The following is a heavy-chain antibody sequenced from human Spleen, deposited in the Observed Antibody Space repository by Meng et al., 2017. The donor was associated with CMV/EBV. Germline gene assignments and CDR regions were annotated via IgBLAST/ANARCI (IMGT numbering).Heavy chain of an antibody. Sequence: GGSLRLSCAASGFTFSSYAMSWVRQAPGMGLEWVSAISGCGGSTYYADSVKRRFTISRDNSKNTLYLQMNSLRAEDTAVYYCAKDWAIFGVVRGWFDPWGQGTLVTVSS. CDR2: ISGCGGST. J-gene: IGHJ5*02. CDR1: GFTFSSYA. CDR3: AKDWAIFGVVRGWFDP. V-gene: IGHV3-23*01. D-gene: IGHD3-3*01.